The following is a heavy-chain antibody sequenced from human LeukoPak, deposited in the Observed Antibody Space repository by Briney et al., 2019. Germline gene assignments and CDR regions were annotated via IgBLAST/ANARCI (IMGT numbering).Heavy chain of an antibody. Sequence: SETLSLTCTVSGYSISSGYYWGWIRQPAGKGLEWIGRIYSSGSTDYNPSLKSRVTMSVDTSKNQFSLNLRSVTAADTAVYYCARGPPPDFDCWGQGTLVTVSS. CDR3: ARGPPPDFDC. CDR2: IYSSGST. CDR1: GYSISSGYY. J-gene: IGHJ4*02. V-gene: IGHV4-38-2*02.